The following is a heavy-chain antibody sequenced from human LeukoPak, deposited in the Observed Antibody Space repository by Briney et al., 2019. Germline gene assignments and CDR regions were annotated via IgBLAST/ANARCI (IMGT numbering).Heavy chain of an antibody. CDR3: AKGGADSSGYSLNWFDP. CDR2: ISWNSGSI. CDR1: GLTFDDYA. Sequence: GGSLRLSCAASGLTFDDYAMHWVRQAPGKGLEWVSGISWNSGSIGYADSVKGRFTISRDNAKNSLYLQMNSLRAEDTALYYCAKGGADSSGYSLNWFDPWGQGTLVTVSS. D-gene: IGHD3-22*01. J-gene: IGHJ5*02. V-gene: IGHV3-9*01.